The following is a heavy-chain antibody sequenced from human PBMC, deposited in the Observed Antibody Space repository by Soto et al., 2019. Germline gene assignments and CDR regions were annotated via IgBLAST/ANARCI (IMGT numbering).Heavy chain of an antibody. D-gene: IGHD3-10*01. CDR3: ARGYRGGITMVRGVITWFDP. CDR1: GFTFSSYW. Sequence: GASLRLSCAASGFTFSSYWMHWVRQAPGKGLVWVSRINSDGSSTSYADSVKGRFTISRDNAKNTLYLQMNSLRAEDTAVYYCARGYRGGITMVRGVITWFDPWGQGTLVTVSS. V-gene: IGHV3-74*01. CDR2: INSDGSST. J-gene: IGHJ5*02.